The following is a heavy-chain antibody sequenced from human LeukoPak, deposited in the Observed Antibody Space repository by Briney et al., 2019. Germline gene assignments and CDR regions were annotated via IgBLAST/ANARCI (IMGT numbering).Heavy chain of an antibody. CDR3: ARGRPHGNDY. CDR1: GFTFSSYW. CDR2: IASGGSST. J-gene: IGHJ4*02. Sequence: GGSLRLSCAASGFTFSSYWMNWVRQAPGKGLVWVSRIASGGSSTTYADSVKGQFSISRDNAKNTLYLQMNSLRVEDTAVYYCARGRPHGNDYWGQGTLVTVSS. V-gene: IGHV3-74*01. D-gene: IGHD4-23*01.